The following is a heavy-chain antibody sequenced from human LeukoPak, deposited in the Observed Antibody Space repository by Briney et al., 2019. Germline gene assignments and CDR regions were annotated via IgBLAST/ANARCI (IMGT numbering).Heavy chain of an antibody. CDR2: TYYRSKWYN. V-gene: IGHV6-1*01. CDR3: TRGYYYNSGSSAYYHGLDV. Sequence: SQTLSLTCALSGDSVSSNSGTWNWIRQSPSRGLEWLGRTYYRSKWYNDYAVSVRSRITINPDTSKNQFSLQLNSVTPEDTAVYYCTRGYYYNSGSSAYYHGLDVWGQGTTVTVSS. CDR1: GDSVSSNSGT. J-gene: IGHJ6*02. D-gene: IGHD3-10*01.